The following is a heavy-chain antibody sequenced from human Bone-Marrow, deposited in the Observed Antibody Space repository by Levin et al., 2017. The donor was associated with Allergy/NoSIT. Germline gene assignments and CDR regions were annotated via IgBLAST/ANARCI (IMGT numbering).Heavy chain of an antibody. CDR1: GYSCTGFY. CDR2: ISPNSGGT. V-gene: IGHV1-2*02. D-gene: IGHD3-22*01. Sequence: GESLKISCKASGYSCTGFYLHWIRQAPRQGLEWMGWISPNSGGTNYAQKFQGRVTMSRDTSISTAYMELSRLRSDDTAVYYCSRRPHYYDSSGYYGSHAFDIWGQGTMVTVSS. CDR3: SRRPHYYDSSGYYGSHAFDI. J-gene: IGHJ3*02.